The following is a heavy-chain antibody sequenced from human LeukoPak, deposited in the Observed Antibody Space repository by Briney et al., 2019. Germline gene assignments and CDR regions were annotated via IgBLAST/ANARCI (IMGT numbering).Heavy chain of an antibody. V-gene: IGHV1-8*01. CDR2: MNPNSGNT. J-gene: IGHJ5*02. D-gene: IGHD3-10*01. Sequence: ASVKVSCKASGYTFTSYDINWARQATGQGLEWMGWMNPNSGNTGYAQKFQGRVTMTRNTSISTAYMELSSLRSEDTAVYYCARAFVYYGSGNSLDPWGQGTLVTVSS. CDR1: GYTFTSYD. CDR3: ARAFVYYGSGNSLDP.